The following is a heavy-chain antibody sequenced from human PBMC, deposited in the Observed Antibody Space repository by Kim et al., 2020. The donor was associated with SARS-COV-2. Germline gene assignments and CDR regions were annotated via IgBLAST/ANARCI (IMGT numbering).Heavy chain of an antibody. Sequence: GGSLRLSCAASGFTFSGSAMHWVRQASGKGLEWVGRIRSKANSYATAYAASVKGRFTISRDDSKNTAYLQMNSLKTEDTAVYYCTTLIVVVTAMSLYFDLWGRGTLVTVSS. CDR3: TTLIVVVTAMSLYFDL. V-gene: IGHV3-73*01. CDR2: IRSKANSYAT. CDR1: GFTFSGSA. J-gene: IGHJ2*01. D-gene: IGHD2-21*02.